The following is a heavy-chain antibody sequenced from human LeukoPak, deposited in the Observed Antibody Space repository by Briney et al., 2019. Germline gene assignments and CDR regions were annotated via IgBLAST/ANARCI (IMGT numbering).Heavy chain of an antibody. J-gene: IGHJ4*02. CDR2: ISAYNGNT. CDR1: GFPFNTHA. V-gene: IGHV1-18*01. Sequence: ASVKVSCRASGFPFNTHAVAWVRQAPGQGLEWMGWISAYNGNTNYAQKIQGRVTMTTDASTSTAYMELRSLTSDDTAVYYCARDPGRDGYKEDYWGQGSLVTVSS. CDR3: ARDPGRDGYKEDY. D-gene: IGHD5-24*01.